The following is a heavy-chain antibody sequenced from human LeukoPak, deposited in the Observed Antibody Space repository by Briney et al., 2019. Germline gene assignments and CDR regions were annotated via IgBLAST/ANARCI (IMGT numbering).Heavy chain of an antibody. CDR2: INPNSGGT. CDR3: AMLYDSSGYYFDY. J-gene: IGHJ4*02. CDR1: GYTFTGYY. V-gene: IGHV1-2*04. D-gene: IGHD3-22*01. Sequence: ASVKVSCKASGYTFTGYYMHWVRQAPGQGLEWMGWINPNSGGTNYARKFQGWVTMTRDTSISTVYMELSRLRSDDTAVYYCAMLYDSSGYYFDYWGQGTLVTVSS.